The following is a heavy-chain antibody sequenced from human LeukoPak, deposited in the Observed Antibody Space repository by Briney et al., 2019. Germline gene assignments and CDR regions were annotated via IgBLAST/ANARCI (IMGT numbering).Heavy chain of an antibody. Sequence: SQTLSLTCTVSGGSISSGTYYWSWIRQPAGKGLEWIGRIYTSGSTNYNPSLKSRVTISVDTSKNQFSLKLSSVTAADTAVYYCARHRAVAGPPFDYWGQGTLVTVSS. CDR1: GGSISSGTYY. D-gene: IGHD6-19*01. J-gene: IGHJ4*02. CDR3: ARHRAVAGPPFDY. V-gene: IGHV4-61*02. CDR2: IYTSGST.